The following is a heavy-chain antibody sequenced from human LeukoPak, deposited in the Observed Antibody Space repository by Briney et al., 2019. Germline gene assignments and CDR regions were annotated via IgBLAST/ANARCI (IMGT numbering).Heavy chain of an antibody. CDR3: ARDLGGWIAAAGHFDY. J-gene: IGHJ4*02. D-gene: IGHD6-13*01. V-gene: IGHV3-21*01. Sequence: GGSLRLSCAASGFTFSSYSMNWVRQAPGKGLEWVSSISSSSSYIYYADSVKGRSTISRDNAKNSLYLQMNSLRAEDTAVYYCARDLGGWIAAAGHFDYWGQGTLVTVSS. CDR2: ISSSSSYI. CDR1: GFTFSSYS.